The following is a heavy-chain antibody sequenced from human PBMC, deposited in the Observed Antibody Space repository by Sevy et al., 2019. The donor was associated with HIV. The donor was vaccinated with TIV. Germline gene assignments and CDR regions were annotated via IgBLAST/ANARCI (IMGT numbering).Heavy chain of an antibody. D-gene: IGHD3-22*01. J-gene: IGHJ6*02. V-gene: IGHV1-2*02. CDR3: ARDPGYYDSSGYYSLGMDV. CDR2: INPNSGGT. Sequence: ASVKVSCKASGYTFTGYYMHWVRQAPGQGLEWMGWINPNSGGTNYAQKFQGRVTMTRETSISTAYMELSRLRSDDTAGYYCARDPGYYDSSGYYSLGMDVWGQGTTVTVSS. CDR1: GYTFTGYY.